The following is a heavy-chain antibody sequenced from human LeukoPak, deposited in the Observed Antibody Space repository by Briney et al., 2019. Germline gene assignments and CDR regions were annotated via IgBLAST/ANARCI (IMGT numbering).Heavy chain of an antibody. V-gene: IGHV3-43*02. J-gene: IGHJ4*02. Sequence: GGSLRLSCAASGFTFDDYAMHWVRQAPGKGLEWVSLISGDGGSTYYADSVKGRFTISRDNSKNTLYLQMNSLRAEDTAVYYCAGNYGPYYFDYWGQGTLVTVSS. CDR3: AGNYGPYYFDY. D-gene: IGHD3-10*01. CDR2: ISGDGGST. CDR1: GFTFDDYA.